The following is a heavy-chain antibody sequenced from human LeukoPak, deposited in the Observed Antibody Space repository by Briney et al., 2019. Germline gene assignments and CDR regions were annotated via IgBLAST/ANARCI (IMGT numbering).Heavy chain of an antibody. CDR2: LSRGGSTT. J-gene: IGHJ4*02. D-gene: IGHD2-8*01. Sequence: GGSLTLSCTGTGFNFNMFAIHWARQAPGQGLEWVSGLSRGGSTTNYADSLKGRFTVSRDRSTNTVFLQMNSLRPEDTALYYCAKEQRIRHCSEGVCTEGYYFDYWGQGTLVTVSS. CDR1: GFNFNMFA. V-gene: IGHV3-23*01. CDR3: AKEQRIRHCSEGVCTEGYYFDY.